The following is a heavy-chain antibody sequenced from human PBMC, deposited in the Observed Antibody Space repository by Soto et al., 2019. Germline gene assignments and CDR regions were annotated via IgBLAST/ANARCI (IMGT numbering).Heavy chain of an antibody. CDR3: ARMRPGGGYYNYYYYGMDV. J-gene: IGHJ6*02. Sequence: GGSLRLSCAVSGFICSSYDMSWVRQAPGKGLEWVSTILVGGSTHYEDSVKGRFTISRDTSKNTVYLQMNSLTAGDTAVYYCARMRPGGGYYNYYYYGMDVWGQGTTVTVS. V-gene: IGHV3-23*01. CDR1: GFICSSYD. CDR2: ILVGGST. D-gene: IGHD3-3*01.